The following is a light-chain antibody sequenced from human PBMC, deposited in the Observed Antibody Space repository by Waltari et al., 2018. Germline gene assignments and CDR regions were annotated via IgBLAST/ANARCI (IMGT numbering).Light chain of an antibody. CDR1: NIRRKG. Sequence: VLTQPPSVSVAPGQTARISCDEDNIRRKGFHWYQQKSGQAPVLVVYDNSDRPTGIPGRFSGSSAWNTGTLIICGVEAGDDADYYCHVCYNNNDHRVVFGGGTKLTVL. J-gene: IGLJ3*02. CDR3: HVCYNNNDHRVV. CDR2: DNS. V-gene: IGLV3-21*02.